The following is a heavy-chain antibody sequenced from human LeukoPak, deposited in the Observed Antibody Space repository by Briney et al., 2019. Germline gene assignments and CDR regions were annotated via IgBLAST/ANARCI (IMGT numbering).Heavy chain of an antibody. CDR3: ARVPYSDYYGSGSPPYFDY. J-gene: IGHJ4*02. CDR1: GGSISSYY. Sequence: KPSETLSLTCTVSGGSISSYYWSWIRQPPGKGLEWIGYIYYSGSTNYNPSLKSRVTISVDTSKNQFSLKLSSVTAADTAVYYCARVPYSDYYGSGSPPYFDYWGQGTLVTVSS. CDR2: IYYSGST. V-gene: IGHV4-59*01. D-gene: IGHD3-10*01.